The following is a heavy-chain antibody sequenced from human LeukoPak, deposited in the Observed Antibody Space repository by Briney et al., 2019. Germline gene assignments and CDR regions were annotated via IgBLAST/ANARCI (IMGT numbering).Heavy chain of an antibody. CDR2: IHTSGST. Sequence: SETLSLACTVSGGSISSGNYYWSWIRQPAGKGLEWIGRIHTSGSTNYKPSLKSRVTISGDTSKNQFSLRVTSVTAADTAVYYCARGQSKEGAAAGTHFDYWGQGTLVTVSS. CDR1: GGSISSGNYY. J-gene: IGHJ4*02. D-gene: IGHD6-13*01. CDR3: ARGQSKEGAAAGTHFDY. V-gene: IGHV4-61*02.